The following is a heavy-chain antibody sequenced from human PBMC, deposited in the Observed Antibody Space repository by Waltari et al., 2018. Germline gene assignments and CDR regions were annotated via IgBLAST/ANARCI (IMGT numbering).Heavy chain of an antibody. CDR3: ARTQGSSTGGAFDI. CDR2: MNPNRGNT. V-gene: IGHV1-8*01. CDR1: GYTFTSYD. J-gene: IGHJ3*02. D-gene: IGHD1-26*01. Sequence: QVQLVQSGAEVKKPGASVKVSCKASGYTFTSYDINWVRQATGQGLEWMGWMNPNRGNTGYAQKFQGRVTMTRNTSRSTAYMELSSRRSEDTAVYYCARTQGSSTGGAFDIWGQGTMVTVSS.